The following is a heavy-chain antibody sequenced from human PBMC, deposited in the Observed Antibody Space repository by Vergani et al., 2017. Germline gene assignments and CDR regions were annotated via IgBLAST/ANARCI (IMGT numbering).Heavy chain of an antibody. CDR1: GFIFSNYW. V-gene: IGHV3-74*01. J-gene: IGHJ5*02. D-gene: IGHD5/OR15-5a*01. CDR2: IHSDGST. Sequence: EVQLVESGGGLVQPGGSLRLSCAASGFIFSNYWMHWVRQAPGKGLVWVSRIHSDGSTRYAESVKGRFTISRENAKNTLYLQMNSLGVEDTAVYYCTRDRYSVTFYEYQFDLWGQGTLVTVSS. CDR3: TRDRYSVTFYEYQFDL.